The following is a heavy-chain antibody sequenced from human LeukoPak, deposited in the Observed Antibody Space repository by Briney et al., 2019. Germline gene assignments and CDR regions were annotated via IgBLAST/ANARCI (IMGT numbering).Heavy chain of an antibody. V-gene: IGHV1-24*01. Sequence: ASVTVSCKVSGYTLTELSMHWVRQAPGKGREWVGGFDPEDGETIYSQKFQRRVTMTEDTSTDTAYMELSSLRSEDTAFYYCATLFPLIDYWGQGTLVTVSS. CDR3: ATLFPLIDY. J-gene: IGHJ4*02. CDR1: GYTLTELS. CDR2: FDPEDGET.